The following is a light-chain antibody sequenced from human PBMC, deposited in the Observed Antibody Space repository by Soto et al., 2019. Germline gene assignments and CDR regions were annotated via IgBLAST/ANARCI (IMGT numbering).Light chain of an antibody. J-gene: IGKJ4*01. CDR2: EAS. V-gene: IGKV1-5*03. CDR1: QRISSR. CDR3: QQYNSYPLT. Sequence: DIQMTQSPSTLSASIGDRVTITCRASQRISSRLAWYQQKPGKAPKLLIHEASSLESGVPSRFSGSGSETEFTLTISSLQPDDFATYYCQQYNSYPLTFGGGTKVEIK.